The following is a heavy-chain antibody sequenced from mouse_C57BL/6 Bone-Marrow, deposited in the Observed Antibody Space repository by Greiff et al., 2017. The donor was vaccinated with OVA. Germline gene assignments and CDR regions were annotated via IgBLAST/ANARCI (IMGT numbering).Heavy chain of an antibody. Sequence: VQLQQPGAELVRPGSSVKLSCKASGYTFTSYWMDWVKQRPGQGLEWIGNIYPSDSETHYNQKFKDKATLTVDKSSSTAYMQLSSLTSEDSAVYYCARVDGNRFAYWGQGTLVTVSA. CDR3: ARVDGNRFAY. J-gene: IGHJ3*01. CDR2: IYPSDSET. CDR1: GYTFTSYW. D-gene: IGHD2-1*01. V-gene: IGHV1-61*01.